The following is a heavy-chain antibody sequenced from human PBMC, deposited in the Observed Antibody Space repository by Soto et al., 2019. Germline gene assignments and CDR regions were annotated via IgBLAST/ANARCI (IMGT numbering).Heavy chain of an antibody. CDR2: IWYDGSNK. V-gene: IGHV3-33*01. CDR1: GFTFSSYG. Sequence: VQLVESGGGVVQPGRSLRLSCAASGFTFSSYGMHWVRQAPGKGLEWVAVIWYDGSNKYYADSVKGRFTISRDNSKNTLYLQMNSLRAEDTAVYYCARDEPRRYYGMDVWGQGTTVTVSS. J-gene: IGHJ6*02. CDR3: ARDEPRRYYGMDV.